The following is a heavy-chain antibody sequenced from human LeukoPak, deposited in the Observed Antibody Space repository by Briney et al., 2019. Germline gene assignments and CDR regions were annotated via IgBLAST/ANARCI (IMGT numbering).Heavy chain of an antibody. J-gene: IGHJ4*02. V-gene: IGHV4-39*07. D-gene: IGHD6-19*01. CDR2: IYYSGST. CDR1: GGSISSSSYY. CDR3: ARWSSGWYFESFDY. Sequence: PSETLSLTCTVSGGSISSSSYYWGWIRQPPGKGLEWIGSIYYSGSTYYNPSLKSRVTISVDTSKNQFSLKLSSVTAADTAVYYCARWSSGWYFESFDYWGQGTLVTVSS.